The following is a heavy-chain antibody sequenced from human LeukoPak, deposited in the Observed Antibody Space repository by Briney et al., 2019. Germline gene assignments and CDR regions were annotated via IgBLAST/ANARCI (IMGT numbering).Heavy chain of an antibody. Sequence: SETLSLTCTVSGGSISSYYWGWIRQSPGKGLEWLGYIYYSGSTNYNPSLKSRITISIDTSKNQFSLQLNSVTAADTAVYYCARRDYDSSGIDYWGQGTLVTVSS. J-gene: IGHJ4*02. CDR3: ARRDYDSSGIDY. V-gene: IGHV4-59*01. CDR2: IYYSGST. D-gene: IGHD3-22*01. CDR1: GGSISSYY.